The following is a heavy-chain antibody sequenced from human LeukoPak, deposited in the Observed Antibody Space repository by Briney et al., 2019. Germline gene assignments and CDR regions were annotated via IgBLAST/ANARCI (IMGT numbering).Heavy chain of an antibody. CDR3: AALSDAARPRRYYYYYMDV. CDR1: GGTFSSYA. D-gene: IGHD6-6*01. V-gene: IGHV1-69*04. J-gene: IGHJ6*03. CDR2: IIPILGIA. Sequence: SVKVSCKASGGTFSSYAISWVRQAPGQGLEWMGRIIPILGIANYAQKLQGRVTMTTDTSTSTAYMELRSLRSDDTAVYYCAALSDAARPRRYYYYYMDVWGKGTTVTVSS.